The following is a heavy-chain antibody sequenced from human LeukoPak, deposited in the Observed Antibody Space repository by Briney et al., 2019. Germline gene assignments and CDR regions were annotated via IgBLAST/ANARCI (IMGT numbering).Heavy chain of an antibody. J-gene: IGHJ4*02. D-gene: IGHD6-19*01. CDR2: ITINGGRT. V-gene: IGHV3-23*01. Sequence: GGSLRLSCAASGFTFNNYATNWVRQAPGKGLEWVSGITINGGRTYYADSVKGRFTISRDNSKNTLNLQMNSLRAEDTAVYYCAKDRGSGWFGSDYWGQGTLVTVSS. CDR1: GFTFNNYA. CDR3: AKDRGSGWFGSDY.